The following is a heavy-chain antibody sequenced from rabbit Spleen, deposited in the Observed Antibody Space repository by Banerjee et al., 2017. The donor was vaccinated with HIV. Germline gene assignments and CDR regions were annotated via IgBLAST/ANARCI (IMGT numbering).Heavy chain of an antibody. CDR2: IDLLFGST. J-gene: IGHJ4*01. D-gene: IGHD1-1*01. V-gene: IGHV1S40*01. CDR1: GFSFNSGYD. Sequence: QSLEESGGGLVKPGASLTLTCKASGFSFNSGYDMCWVRQAPGKGLEWIGYIDLLFGSTYYASWVNGRFPISSHNAQNTLYLQLNSLTVADTATYFCVRGASSSGYYNLWGQGTLVTVS. CDR3: VRGASSSGYYNL.